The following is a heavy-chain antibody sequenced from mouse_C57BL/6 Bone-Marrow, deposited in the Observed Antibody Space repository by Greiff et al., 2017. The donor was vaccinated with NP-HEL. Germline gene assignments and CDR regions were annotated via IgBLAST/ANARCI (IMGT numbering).Heavy chain of an antibody. CDR1: GFTFTDYY. CDR2: IRNKANGYTT. V-gene: IGHV7-3*01. Sequence: EVKVVESGGGLVQPGGSLSLSCAASGFTFTDYYMSWVRQPPGKALEWLGFIRNKANGYTTEYSASVKGRFTISRDNSQSILYLQMNALRAEDSATYYCARYMNYGSSYHWYFDVWGTGTTVTVSS. J-gene: IGHJ1*03. CDR3: ARYMNYGSSYHWYFDV. D-gene: IGHD1-1*01.